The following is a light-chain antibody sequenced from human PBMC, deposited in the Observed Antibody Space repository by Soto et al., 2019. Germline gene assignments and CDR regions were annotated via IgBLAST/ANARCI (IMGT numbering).Light chain of an antibody. CDR3: QQYNSYPIT. V-gene: IGKV1-5*01. CDR2: GAS. Sequence: IRLTQSPSSLSASTGDRFTITWRASQSISSWLAWYQQKPGKAPRLLIYGASSLESGVPARFSGSGSGTEFTLTISSLQPDDFATYYCQQYNSYPITFGQGTRLEIK. J-gene: IGKJ5*01. CDR1: QSISSW.